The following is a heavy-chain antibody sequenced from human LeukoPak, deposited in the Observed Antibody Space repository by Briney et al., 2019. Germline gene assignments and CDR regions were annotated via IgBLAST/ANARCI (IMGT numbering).Heavy chain of an antibody. V-gene: IGHV3-23*01. CDR2: ISGSGGST. CDR1: GFTFSSYG. J-gene: IGHJ5*02. Sequence: GGSLRLSCAASGFTFSSYGMSWVRQAPGKGLEWVSAISGSGGSTYYADSVKGRFTMSRDNSQNTLYLQMSSLRAEDTAVYYCAKDRLKYTYGRTNWFDPWGQGTLVTVSS. CDR3: AKDRLKYTYGRTNWFDP. D-gene: IGHD5-18*01.